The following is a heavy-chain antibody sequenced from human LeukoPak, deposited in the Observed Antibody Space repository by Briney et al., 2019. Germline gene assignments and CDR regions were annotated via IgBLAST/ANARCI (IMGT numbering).Heavy chain of an antibody. Sequence: TTSETLSLTCTISGVSIGGDHWSWIRQAPGKGLEWIGYISYTGSTSYNPSLRSRVTISLHTSENQFSPRLTSVTAADTDVYYCARAVTGTSMVDYWGQGTLVAVSS. CDR1: GVSIGGDH. J-gene: IGHJ4*02. CDR2: ISYTGST. CDR3: ARAVTGTSMVDY. V-gene: IGHV4-59*08. D-gene: IGHD6-19*01.